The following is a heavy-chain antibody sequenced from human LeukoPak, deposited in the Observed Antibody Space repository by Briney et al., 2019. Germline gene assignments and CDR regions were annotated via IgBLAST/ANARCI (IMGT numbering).Heavy chain of an antibody. CDR1: GFTFSSYA. Sequence: PGGSLRLSCAASGFTFSSYAMHWVRQAPGKGLEWVAVISYDGSNKYYADSVKGRFTISRDNSKNTLYLQMNSLRAEDTAVYYCARDWYSSGWYDGGYYYYGMDVWGQGTTVTVSS. J-gene: IGHJ6*02. D-gene: IGHD6-19*01. CDR3: ARDWYSSGWYDGGYYYYGMDV. CDR2: ISYDGSNK. V-gene: IGHV3-30-3*01.